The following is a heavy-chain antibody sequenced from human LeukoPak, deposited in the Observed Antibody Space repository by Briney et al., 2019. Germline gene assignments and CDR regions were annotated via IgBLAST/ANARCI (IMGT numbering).Heavy chain of an antibody. CDR2: IYYSGST. Sequence: SETLSLTCIVSGASISSSTYYWGWIRQPPGKGLEGIGSIYYSGSTYYNPSLKSRVTISVDTSKNQFSLKLSSVTAADTAVYYCARQGVLWTPRDWRQGTLVTVSA. CDR3: ARQGVLWTPRD. V-gene: IGHV4-39*01. J-gene: IGHJ4*02. CDR1: GASISSSTYY. D-gene: IGHD3-16*01.